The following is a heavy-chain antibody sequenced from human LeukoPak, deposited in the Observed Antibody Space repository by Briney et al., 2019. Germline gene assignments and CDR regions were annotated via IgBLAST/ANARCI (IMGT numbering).Heavy chain of an antibody. Sequence: SETLSLTCTVSGGSISSTSYYWGWIRQPPGKGLEWIGTIYYSGNTYYNPSLKSRVTISVDTSKNQFSLQLSSVTAADTAIYYCARAQFGDYFDYWGPGTLVTVSS. D-gene: IGHD3-10*01. J-gene: IGHJ4*02. CDR2: IYYSGNT. CDR3: ARAQFGDYFDY. CDR1: GGSISSTSYY. V-gene: IGHV4-39*07.